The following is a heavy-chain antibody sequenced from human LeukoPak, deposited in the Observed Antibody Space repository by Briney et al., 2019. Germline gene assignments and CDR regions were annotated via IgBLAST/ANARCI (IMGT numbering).Heavy chain of an antibody. V-gene: IGHV3-48*01. D-gene: IGHD4-17*01. CDR2: ISSSSSTI. Sequence: GGSLRLSCAASGFTFSSYSMNWVRQAPGKGLEWVSYISSSSSTIYYADSVKGRFTISRDNAKNSLYLQMNSLRAEDTAVYYCARDGFPYGDYALDYWGQGTLVTVSS. CDR3: ARDGFPYGDYALDY. J-gene: IGHJ4*02. CDR1: GFTFSSYS.